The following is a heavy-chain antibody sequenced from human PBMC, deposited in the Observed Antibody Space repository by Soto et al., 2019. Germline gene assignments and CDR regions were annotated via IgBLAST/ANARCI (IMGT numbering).Heavy chain of an antibody. Sequence: GGSLRLSCAASGFTFSKYGMHWVRQAPGKGLEWVALIWNDGIGKVYVDSVTGRFTISRDNSKNTLDLQMNNLRDEDTAVYYCARDDGNDANALDYWGPGTLVTVSS. V-gene: IGHV3-33*01. CDR1: GFTFSKYG. CDR2: IWNDGIGK. CDR3: ARDDGNDANALDY. J-gene: IGHJ4*02.